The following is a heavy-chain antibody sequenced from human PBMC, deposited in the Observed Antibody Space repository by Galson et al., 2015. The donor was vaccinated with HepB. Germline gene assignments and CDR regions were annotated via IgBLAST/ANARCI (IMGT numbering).Heavy chain of an antibody. J-gene: IGHJ3*02. V-gene: IGHV3-30-3*01. CDR1: GFTFSSYA. CDR2: ISYDGSNK. Sequence: SLRLSCAASGFTFSSYAMHWVRQAPGKGLEWVAVISYDGSNKYCADSVKGRFTISRDNSKNTLYLQMNSLRAEDTAVYYCARDKGSGAFDIWGQGTMVTVSS. CDR3: ARDKGSGAFDI.